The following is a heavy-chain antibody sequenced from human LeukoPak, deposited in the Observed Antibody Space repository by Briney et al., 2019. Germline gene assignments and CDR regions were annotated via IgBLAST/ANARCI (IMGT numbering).Heavy chain of an antibody. V-gene: IGHV1-69*01. J-gene: IGHJ4*02. CDR3: ARARTTVTYDFDY. CDR1: GGTFVNYA. D-gene: IGHD4-11*01. Sequence: ASVNVSCKVSGGTFVNYAVSWVRQAPGQGLEWMGAFVPILDTTDYAQDFQGRVTITVDASKTTAYMELNSLTSDDTAIYYCARARTTVTYDFDYWGQGTLVAVSS. CDR2: FVPILDTT.